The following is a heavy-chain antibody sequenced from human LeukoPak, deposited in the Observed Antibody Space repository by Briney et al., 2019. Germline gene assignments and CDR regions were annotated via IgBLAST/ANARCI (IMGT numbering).Heavy chain of an antibody. V-gene: IGHV3-15*01. CDR1: GFTFINAW. Sequence: GGSLRLSCAASGFTFINAWMSWVRQAPGKGLEWVGRIKSKTDGGTTDYAAPVKGRFTISRDDSKNTLYLQMNSLKTEDTAVYYFTTSGYGSNGYYYYYMDVWGKGTPVTVSS. J-gene: IGHJ6*03. CDR3: TTSGYGSNGYYYYYMDV. D-gene: IGHD6-13*01. CDR2: IKSKTDGGTT.